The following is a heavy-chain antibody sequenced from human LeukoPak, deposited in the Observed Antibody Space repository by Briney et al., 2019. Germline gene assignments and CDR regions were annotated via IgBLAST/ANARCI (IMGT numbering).Heavy chain of an antibody. CDR1: GGSISSYY. V-gene: IGHV4-4*07. Sequence: SETLSPTCTVSGGSISSYYWSWIRQPAGKGLEWIGRIYTSGSTNYNPSLKSRVTMSVDTSKNQFSLKLSSVTAADTAVYYCARDVSPPDGVSYNWFDPWGQGTLVTVSS. D-gene: IGHD2-8*02. CDR2: IYTSGST. CDR3: ARDVSPPDGVSYNWFDP. J-gene: IGHJ5*02.